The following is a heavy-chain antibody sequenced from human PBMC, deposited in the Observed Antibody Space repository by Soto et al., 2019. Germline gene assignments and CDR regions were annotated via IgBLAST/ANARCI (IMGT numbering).Heavy chain of an antibody. J-gene: IGHJ4*02. CDR1: GFTFSSYI. Sequence: GGSLRLPCAPSGFTFSSYIMNWVRQAQRKGLEWVSYISRSSRTIYYADSVKGRFTISRDDAKSTIYLQMNSLRAEDTAVYYCARVKGGSGGKGDPLDFWGQGTLVTVSS. V-gene: IGHV3-48*04. D-gene: IGHD2-15*01. CDR3: ARVKGGSGGKGDPLDF. CDR2: ISRSSRTI.